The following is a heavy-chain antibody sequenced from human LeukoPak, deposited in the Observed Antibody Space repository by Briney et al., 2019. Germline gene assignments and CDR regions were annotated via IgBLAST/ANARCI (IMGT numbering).Heavy chain of an antibody. CDR3: ARGNGRDFWSGYHTHYYYMDV. CDR2: IIPIFGTA. D-gene: IGHD3-3*01. V-gene: IGHV1-69*05. CDR1: GGTFSSYA. Sequence: GASVKVSCKASGGTFSSYAISWVRQAPGQGLEWMGGIIPIFGTANYAQKFQGRVTITTDESTSTAYMELSSLRSEDTAVYYCARGNGRDFWSGYHTHYYYMDVWGKGTTVTVSS. J-gene: IGHJ6*03.